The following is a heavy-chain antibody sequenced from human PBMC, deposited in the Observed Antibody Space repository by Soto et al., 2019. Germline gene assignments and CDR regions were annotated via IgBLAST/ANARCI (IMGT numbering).Heavy chain of an antibody. CDR1: GFTLSSYD. Sequence: EVQLVESGGDLVQPGGSLKLSCGISGFTLSSYDMHWVRPTPGKGLEWVSSIGVTGDTSYLDSVRGRCTISRENAMDAVYLQMNRPRAEYTAVYFCARELCSGRVCYGLYYLDHWGQGNLVTGSA. V-gene: IGHV3-13*01. CDR2: IGVTGDT. CDR3: ARELCSGRVCYGLYYLDH. J-gene: IGHJ4*02. D-gene: IGHD2-15*01.